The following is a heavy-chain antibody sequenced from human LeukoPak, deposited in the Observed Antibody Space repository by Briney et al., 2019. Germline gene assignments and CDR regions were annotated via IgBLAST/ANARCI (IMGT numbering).Heavy chain of an antibody. CDR3: ARDLRYYYDSSGFDY. CDR1: GFTFSSYS. CDR2: ISSSSSYI. Sequence: PVGSLRLSCAASGFTFSSYSMNWVRQAPGKGLEWVSSISSSSSYIYYADSVKGRFTISRDNAKNSLYLQMNSLRAEDTAVYYCARDLRYYYDSSGFDYWGQGTLVTVSS. V-gene: IGHV3-21*01. J-gene: IGHJ4*02. D-gene: IGHD3-22*01.